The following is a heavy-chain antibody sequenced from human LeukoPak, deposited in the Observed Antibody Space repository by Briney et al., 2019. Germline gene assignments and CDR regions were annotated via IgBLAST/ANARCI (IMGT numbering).Heavy chain of an antibody. CDR3: AITAARPGNFDY. Sequence: SETLSLTCTVSGGSISSGGYYWSWIRQHPGKGLEWIGYIYYSGSTYYNPSLKSRVTISVDTSKNQFSLKLSSVTAADTAVYYCAITAARPGNFDYWGQGTLVTVSS. D-gene: IGHD6-6*01. J-gene: IGHJ4*02. CDR2: IYYSGST. CDR1: GGSISSGGYY. V-gene: IGHV4-31*03.